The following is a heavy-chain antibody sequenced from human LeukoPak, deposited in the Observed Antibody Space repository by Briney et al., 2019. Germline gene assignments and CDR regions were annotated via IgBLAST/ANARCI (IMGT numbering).Heavy chain of an antibody. CDR3: TRGSLSGSSRDY. Sequence: ASVRVSCKASGYTFTGYDINWVRQATGQGLEWMGWVNPNTGDTGHAQKFQGRVTMTRNTSIDTAYMELSGLRSEDTAVYYCTRGSLSGSSRDYWGQGTLVTVS. J-gene: IGHJ4*02. CDR2: VNPNTGDT. V-gene: IGHV1-8*01. CDR1: GYTFTGYD. D-gene: IGHD1-26*01.